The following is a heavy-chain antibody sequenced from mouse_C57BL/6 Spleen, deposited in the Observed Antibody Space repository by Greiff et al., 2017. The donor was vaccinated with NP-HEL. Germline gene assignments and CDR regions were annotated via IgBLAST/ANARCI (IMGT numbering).Heavy chain of an antibody. D-gene: IGHD2-4*01. CDR3: ASYDYDSFFAY. V-gene: IGHV5-17*01. CDR1: GFTFSDYG. CDR2: ISSGSSTI. Sequence: EVQRVESGGGLVKPGGSLKLSCAASGFTFSDYGMHWVRQAPEKGLEWVAYISSGSSTIYYADTVKGRFTISRDNAKNTLFLQMTSLRSEDTAMYYCASYDYDSFFAYWGQGTLVTVSA. J-gene: IGHJ3*01.